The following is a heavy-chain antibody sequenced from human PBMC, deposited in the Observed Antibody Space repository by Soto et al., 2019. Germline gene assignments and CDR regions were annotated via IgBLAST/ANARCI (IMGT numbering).Heavy chain of an antibody. J-gene: IGHJ4*02. CDR2: IIPIFGTA. CDR1: GGTFSSYA. D-gene: IGHD3-3*01. CDR3: ARGGSLGRYYDFWSGYYTYDY. V-gene: IGHV1-69*01. Sequence: QVQLVQSGAEVKKPGSSVKVSCKASGGTFSSYAISWVRQAPGQGLEWMGGIIPIFGTANYAQKFQGRVTITADESTSTAYMDLSSLRSEDTAVYYCARGGSLGRYYDFWSGYYTYDYGGQGSLVTVSS.